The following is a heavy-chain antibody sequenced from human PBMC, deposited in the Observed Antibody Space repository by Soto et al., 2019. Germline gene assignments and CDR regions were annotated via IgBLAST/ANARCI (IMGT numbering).Heavy chain of an antibody. J-gene: IGHJ4*02. CDR2: IYYSGRT. V-gene: IGHV4-59*01. CDR3: ARMRGLGEISPYLDY. CDR1: GGSISDYQ. Sequence: QVQLQESGPGLVKPSETLSLTCSISGGSISDYQWNWIRQPPGKGLEWIGYIYYSGRTNYNPSLKSRLTISLHPSTRQFSLRLRSVTAADTAVYYCARMRGLGEISPYLDYWGQGALVTVSS. D-gene: IGHD3-16*01.